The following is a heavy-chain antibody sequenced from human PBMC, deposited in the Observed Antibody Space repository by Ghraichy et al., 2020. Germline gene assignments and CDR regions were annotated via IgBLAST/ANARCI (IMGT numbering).Heavy chain of an antibody. CDR3: ARIHVGLGYYFDC. D-gene: IGHD3/OR15-3a*01. J-gene: IGHJ4*02. CDR2: IKQDGSDK. Sequence: GGSLRLSCAASGFTFSSYWMGWVRQAPGKGLEWVANIKQDGSDKYYVDSVKGRFTISRDNAKNSLYLQMNSLRAEDTSVYYCARIHVGLGYYFDCWGQGTLVTVSS. V-gene: IGHV3-7*01. CDR1: GFTFSSYW.